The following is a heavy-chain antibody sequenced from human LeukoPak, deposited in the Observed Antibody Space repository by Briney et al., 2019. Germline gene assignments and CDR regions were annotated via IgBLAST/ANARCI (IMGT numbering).Heavy chain of an antibody. V-gene: IGHV1-46*01. CDR2: INPSGGST. CDR1: GYTFTSYY. D-gene: IGHD3-10*01. Sequence: GASVKVSCKASGYTFTSYYMHWVRQAPGQGLEWMGIINPSGGSTSYAQKFHGRVTMTRNTSTTTVYMELSSLTSEDTAVYYCARAREYYGSGSYDYWGQGTLVTVSS. CDR3: ARAREYYGSGSYDY. J-gene: IGHJ4*02.